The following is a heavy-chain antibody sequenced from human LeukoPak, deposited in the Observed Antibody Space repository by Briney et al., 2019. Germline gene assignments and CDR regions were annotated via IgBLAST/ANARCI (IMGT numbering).Heavy chain of an antibody. D-gene: IGHD3-16*01. CDR1: GFAFSSYE. V-gene: IGHV3-48*03. J-gene: IGHJ4*02. CDR2: ISSSDNTI. Sequence: GGSLRLSCAASGFAFSSYEMNWVRQAPGKGLEWISYISSSDNTIYYADSVKGRFTISRDNAKNSLYLQMNSLRAEDTAVYYCARLGGVGAPFDYWGQGTLVTVSS. CDR3: ARLGGVGAPFDY.